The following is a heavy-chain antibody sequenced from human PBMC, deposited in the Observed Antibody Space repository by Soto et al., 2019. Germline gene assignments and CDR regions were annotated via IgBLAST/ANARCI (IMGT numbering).Heavy chain of an antibody. Sequence: ASVKVSCKVSGYTLTELSMHWVRQAPGKGLEWMGGFDPEDGETIYAQKFQGRVTMTEDTSTSTVYMELSSLRSDDMAVYYCARLATVTPPYYFDYWGQGTLVTV. CDR3: ARLATVTPPYYFDY. CDR1: GYTLTELS. V-gene: IGHV1-24*01. D-gene: IGHD4-17*01. CDR2: FDPEDGET. J-gene: IGHJ4*02.